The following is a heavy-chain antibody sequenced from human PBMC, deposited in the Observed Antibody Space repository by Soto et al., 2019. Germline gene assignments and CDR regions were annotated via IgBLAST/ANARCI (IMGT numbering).Heavy chain of an antibody. CDR3: ARGFGRWLRNYFDY. CDR2: INHSGST. Sequence: ASETLSLTCAVYGVSFSGYYWSWIRQPPGKGLEWIGEINHSGSTNYNPSLKSRVTISVDTSKNQFSLKLSSVTAADTAVYYCARGFGRWLRNYFDYWGQGTLVTVSS. J-gene: IGHJ4*02. V-gene: IGHV4-34*01. D-gene: IGHD5-12*01. CDR1: GVSFSGYY.